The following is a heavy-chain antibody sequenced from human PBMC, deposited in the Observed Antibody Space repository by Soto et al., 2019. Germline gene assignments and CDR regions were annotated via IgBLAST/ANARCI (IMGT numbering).Heavy chain of an antibody. J-gene: IGHJ4*02. CDR2: TYYRSKWYN. D-gene: IGHD2-21*01. V-gene: IGHV6-1*01. CDR1: GDSVSSNSAA. Sequence: QVQLQQSGPGLVKPSQTLSLTCAISGDSVSSNSAAWNWIRQSPSRGLEWLGRTYYRSKWYNDYAVSVKSRITINPDTSKNQFSLQLNSVTPEDTAVYYCARVVVEQEKGRILGETYYFDYWGQGTLVTVSS. CDR3: ARVVVEQEKGRILGETYYFDY.